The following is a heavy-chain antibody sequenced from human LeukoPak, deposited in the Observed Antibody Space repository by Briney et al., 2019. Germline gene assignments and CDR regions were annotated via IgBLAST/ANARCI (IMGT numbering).Heavy chain of an antibody. CDR2: MNPNSGNT. Sequence: ASVKVSCKASGYTFTSYDINWVRQATGQGLEWMGWMNPNSGNTGYAQKFQGRVTMTSNTSISTAYMELSSLRSEDTAVYYCARARGNYDILTGYYNPEVVDYWGQGTLVTVSS. V-gene: IGHV1-8*01. D-gene: IGHD3-9*01. CDR3: ARARGNYDILTGYYNPEVVDY. CDR1: GYTFTSYD. J-gene: IGHJ4*02.